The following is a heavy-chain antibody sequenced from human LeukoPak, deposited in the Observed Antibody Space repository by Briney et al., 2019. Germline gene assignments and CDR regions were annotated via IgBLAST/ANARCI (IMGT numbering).Heavy chain of an antibody. Sequence: RRSLSPSWAVAGLTSTNIFISWVRQVDGKWRGWVSYISSSGSTIYYADSVKGRLTISRDNAKHSLYLQMNSLRAEDTAVYYCAELGITMIGGVWGKGTTVTISS. J-gene: IGHJ6*04. V-gene: IGHV3-48*04. CDR1: GLTSTNIF. CDR3: AELGITMIGGV. D-gene: IGHD3-10*02. CDR2: ISSSGSTI.